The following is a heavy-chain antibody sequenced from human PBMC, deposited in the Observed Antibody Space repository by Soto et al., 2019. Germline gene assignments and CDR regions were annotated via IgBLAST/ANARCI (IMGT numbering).Heavy chain of an antibody. CDR2: IYYSGST. D-gene: IGHD3-9*01. CDR1: GGSISSSSYY. CDR3: AREILTGYYPAGWFDP. Sequence: SETLSLTCTVSGGSISSSSYYWGWIRQPPGKGLEWIGSIYYSGSTYYNPSLKSRVTVSVDTSKKQFSLKLTSVTAADTAVYYCAREILTGYYPAGWFDPWSQGTLVTVSS. V-gene: IGHV4-39*02. J-gene: IGHJ5*02.